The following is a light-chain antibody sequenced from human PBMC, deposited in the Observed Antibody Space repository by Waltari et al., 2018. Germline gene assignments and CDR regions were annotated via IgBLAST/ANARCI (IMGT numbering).Light chain of an antibody. J-gene: IGKJ2*01. CDR3: QQYNNWPPYT. CDR2: AAS. CDR1: QSVGSN. V-gene: IGKV3-15*01. Sequence: DIVMTQSPATLSVSPGERATLSCRASQSVGSNLAWYQQKPGQALRILLFAASRRATGIPARFSGSGSGTEFTLTIGSLQSEDFAVYYCQQYNNWPPYTFGQGTKLEIK.